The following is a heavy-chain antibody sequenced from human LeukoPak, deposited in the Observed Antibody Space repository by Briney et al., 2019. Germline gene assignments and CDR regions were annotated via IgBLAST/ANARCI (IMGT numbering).Heavy chain of an antibody. D-gene: IGHD5-18*01. CDR3: ARELETAMVFDF. V-gene: IGHV3-33*01. CDR2: IWYDGSKG. Sequence: GGSLRLSCAASGFTFITYGMHWVRQAPGKGLEWVAVIWYDGSKGYYADSVKGRFTISRDNSKNTLYLQMNSLRAEDTAVYYCARELETAMVFDFWGQGTLVTVSS. J-gene: IGHJ4*02. CDR1: GFTFITYG.